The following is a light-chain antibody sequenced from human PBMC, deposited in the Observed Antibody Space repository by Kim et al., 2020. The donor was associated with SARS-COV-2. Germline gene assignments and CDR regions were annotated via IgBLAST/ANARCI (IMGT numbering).Light chain of an antibody. CDR2: AAS. V-gene: IGKV1-12*01. CDR3: QQSYSLPPT. J-gene: IGKJ3*01. CDR1: QGISTW. Sequence: ASVGDKVTITCRASQGISTWLAWYQQKPGKAPKLLIYAASDLQTGVPSRFSGSGYGTDFTLTINNLQPEDFATYSCQQSYSLPPTFGPGTKVDIK.